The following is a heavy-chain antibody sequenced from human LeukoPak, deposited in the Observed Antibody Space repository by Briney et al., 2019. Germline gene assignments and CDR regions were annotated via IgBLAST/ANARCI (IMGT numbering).Heavy chain of an antibody. J-gene: IGHJ6*02. CDR3: ASVYQHGMDV. Sequence: ASVKVSCKASGYTDTSYYMHWVRQAPGQGLEWMGIVNPSSISAGYAQKFQGRVTMTRDTSTSTVSMELSSLRSDDTAVYYCASVYQHGMDVWGQGTTVTVSS. CDR2: VNPSSISA. V-gene: IGHV1-46*01. D-gene: IGHD2-2*01. CDR1: GYTDTSYY.